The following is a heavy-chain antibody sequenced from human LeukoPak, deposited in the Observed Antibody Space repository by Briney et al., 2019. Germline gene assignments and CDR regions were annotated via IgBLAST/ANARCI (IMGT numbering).Heavy chain of an antibody. CDR1: GYTSTSYG. D-gene: IGHD3-22*01. CDR3: ARDKVFDYYDSSGYTDY. V-gene: IGHV1-18*01. Sequence: ASVKVSCKASGYTSTSYGISWVRRAPGQGLEWMGWISAYNGNTNYAQKLQGRVTMTTDTSTSTAYMELRSLRSDDTAVYYCARDKVFDYYDSSGYTDYWGQGTLVTVSS. J-gene: IGHJ4*02. CDR2: ISAYNGNT.